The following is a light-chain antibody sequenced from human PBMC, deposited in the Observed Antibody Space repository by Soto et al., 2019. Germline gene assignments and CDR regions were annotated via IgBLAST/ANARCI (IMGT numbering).Light chain of an antibody. J-gene: IGKJ2*01. CDR1: QDIGVF. Sequence: DIQITQSPSSLSASVGDRVTITCRASQDIGVFLNWYQQKPGKAPKCLIYAASNLESRVPSRFSGSGSGTDFNFTISSLQFDDLATYYCQQTYNTPRTFGQGTKVDIK. V-gene: IGKV1-39*01. CDR2: AAS. CDR3: QQTYNTPRT.